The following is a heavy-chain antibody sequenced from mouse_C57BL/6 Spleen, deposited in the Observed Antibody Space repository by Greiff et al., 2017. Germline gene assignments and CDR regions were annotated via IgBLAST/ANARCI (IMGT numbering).Heavy chain of an antibody. V-gene: IGHV1-18*01. CDR1: GYTFTDYN. CDR3: ARGYYGSSSAWFAY. D-gene: IGHD1-1*01. J-gene: IGHJ3*01. CDR2: INPNNGGT. Sequence: VQLQQSGPELVKPGASVKIPCKASGYTFTDYNMDWVKQSHGKSLEWIGDINPNNGGTIYNQKFKGKATLTVDKSSSTAYMELRSLTSEDTAFYYCARGYYGSSSAWFAYWGQGTLVTVSA.